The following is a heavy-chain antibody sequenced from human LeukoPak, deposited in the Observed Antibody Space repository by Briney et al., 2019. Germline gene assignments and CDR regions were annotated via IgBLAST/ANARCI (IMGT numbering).Heavy chain of an antibody. Sequence: VASVKVSCKASGYTFTGYYMHWVRQAPGQGLEWMGWINPNSGGTNYAQKFQGRVTMTRDTSISTAYMELSRLRSDDTAVYYCARAQRPYDILTGYLPTSFDYWGQGTLVTVSS. CDR1: GYTFTGYY. CDR2: INPNSGGT. CDR3: ARAQRPYDILTGYLPTSFDY. D-gene: IGHD3-9*01. V-gene: IGHV1-2*02. J-gene: IGHJ4*02.